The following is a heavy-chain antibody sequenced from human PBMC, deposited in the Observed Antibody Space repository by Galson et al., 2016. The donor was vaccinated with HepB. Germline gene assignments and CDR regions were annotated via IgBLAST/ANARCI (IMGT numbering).Heavy chain of an antibody. D-gene: IGHD5-18*01. CDR3: ARHLKIQLWLRGNWFDP. CDR2: IYYSGST. CDR1: GGSISSSSYY. Sequence: LSLTCTVSGGSISSSSYYWGWIRQPPGKGLEWIGSIYYSGSTYYNPSLKSRVTISVDTPKNQFSLKLSSVTAADTAVYYCARHLKIQLWLRGNWFDPWGQGTLVTVSS. J-gene: IGHJ5*02. V-gene: IGHV4-39*01.